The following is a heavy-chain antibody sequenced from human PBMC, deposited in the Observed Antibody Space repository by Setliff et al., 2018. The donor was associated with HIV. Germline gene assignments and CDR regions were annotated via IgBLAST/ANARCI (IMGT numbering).Heavy chain of an antibody. CDR3: ARDVPTYCSSTSCIEMDY. CDR2: ISAYNGHT. CDR1: AYTFSKYG. V-gene: IGHV1-18*01. J-gene: IGHJ4*02. Sequence: ASVKVSCKASAYTFSKYGISWVRQAPGQGLEWMGWISAYNGHTNYAQKFQGRVTMTIDTSTSTAYTELRSLRSDDTAVYYCARDVPTYCSSTSCIEMDYWGQGTLVTVSS. D-gene: IGHD2-2*01.